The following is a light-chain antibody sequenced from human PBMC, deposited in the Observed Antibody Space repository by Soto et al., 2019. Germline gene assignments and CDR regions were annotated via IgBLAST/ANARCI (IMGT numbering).Light chain of an antibody. Sequence: EVVTTQSPATLFVSQVERSTLSFSASQGLGTNLAWYQQKPGQAPRLLIYAASTRATGVPGRFSGSGSGTDFTLTTSSLEPEDFAVYYCQQRSNWPSITFGQGTRLEIK. CDR2: AAS. CDR3: QQRSNWPSIT. J-gene: IGKJ5*01. V-gene: IGKV3D-11*01. CDR1: QGLGTN.